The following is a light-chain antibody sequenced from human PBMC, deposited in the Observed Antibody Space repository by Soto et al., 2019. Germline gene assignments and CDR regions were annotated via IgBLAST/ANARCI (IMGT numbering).Light chain of an antibody. CDR3: QHCDYRPI. CDR2: DAS. J-gene: IGKJ3*01. Sequence: DIQMTQSPSSLSASVGDRVTITCQASHDITSFLNWYQHKPGRAPKLLIYDASILEAGVPTRFSGSGSGTHFTFTISCLQPEYVSTYYCQHCDYRPIFGPGTTVDF. V-gene: IGKV1-33*01. CDR1: HDITSF.